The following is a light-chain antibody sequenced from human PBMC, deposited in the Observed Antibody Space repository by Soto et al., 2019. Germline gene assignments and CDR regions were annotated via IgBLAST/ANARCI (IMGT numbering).Light chain of an antibody. CDR3: QQYGSSQWT. J-gene: IGKJ1*01. CDR2: GAS. V-gene: IGKV3-20*01. CDR1: QSVSSSY. Sequence: EIVLTQSPGTLSLSPGERATLSCRASQSVSSSYLAWYQQKPGQAPRLLIYGASSRATGIPDRFSGSGFWTDFTLTISRLEPEDFAVYYCQQYGSSQWTFGQVSKVEIK.